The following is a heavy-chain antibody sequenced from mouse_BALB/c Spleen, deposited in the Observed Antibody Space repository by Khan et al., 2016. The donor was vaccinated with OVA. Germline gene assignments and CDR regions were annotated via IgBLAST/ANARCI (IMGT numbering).Heavy chain of an antibody. D-gene: IGHD1-2*01. V-gene: IGHV3-6*02. CDR2: INYDGNI. J-gene: IGHJ3*01. CDR3: ASSYGYLGFAY. Sequence: VQLKESGPGLVKPSQSLSLTCSVTDYSITSGYYWNWIRQFPGNKLEWMAYINYDGNINYNPSLKNRISITRDTSKNQFFLKLDSGTTEDTATYFCASSYGYLGFAYWGQGTLVTVSA. CDR1: DYSITSGYY.